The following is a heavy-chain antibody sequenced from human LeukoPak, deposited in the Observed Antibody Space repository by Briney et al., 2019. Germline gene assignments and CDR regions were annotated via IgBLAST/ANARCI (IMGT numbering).Heavy chain of an antibody. CDR1: GYNFISYY. CDR3: AREDVVFVDAVRYYYYGMDV. V-gene: IGHV1-46*01. Sequence: ASVKVSCKASGYNFISYYMHWVRQAPGQGLEWMVIINPSGGSTSYAQKFQDRVTMTRDTSTSTVYMELSSLKSEDTAVYYCAREDVVFVDAVRYYYYGMDVWGQGTTVTVSS. J-gene: IGHJ6*02. D-gene: IGHD2-8*01. CDR2: INPSGGST.